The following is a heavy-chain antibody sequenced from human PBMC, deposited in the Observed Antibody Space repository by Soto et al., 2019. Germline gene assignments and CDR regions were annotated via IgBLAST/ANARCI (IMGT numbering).Heavy chain of an antibody. CDR1: GFTFSSYG. J-gene: IGHJ4*02. D-gene: IGHD3-22*01. Sequence: GGSLRLSCAASGFTFSSYGMHWVRQAPGKGLEWVAVIWYDGSNKYYADSVKGRFTISRDNSKNTLYLQMNSLRAEDTAVYYCARDQYYYDCSGYPPLDYWGQGTLVTVSS. V-gene: IGHV3-33*01. CDR2: IWYDGSNK. CDR3: ARDQYYYDCSGYPPLDY.